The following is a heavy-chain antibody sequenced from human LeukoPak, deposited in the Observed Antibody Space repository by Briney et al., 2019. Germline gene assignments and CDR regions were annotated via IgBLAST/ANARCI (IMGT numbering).Heavy chain of an antibody. J-gene: IGHJ4*02. CDR3: AGDASGYALYFDY. Sequence: PGGSLRLSCAASGSTFSSYWMSWVRQAPGKGLEWVANIKQDGSEKYYVDSVKGRFTISRDNAKNSLYLQMNSLRAGDTAVYYCAGDASGYALYFDYWGQGTLVTVSS. CDR2: IKQDGSEK. V-gene: IGHV3-7*01. D-gene: IGHD5-12*01. CDR1: GSTFSSYW.